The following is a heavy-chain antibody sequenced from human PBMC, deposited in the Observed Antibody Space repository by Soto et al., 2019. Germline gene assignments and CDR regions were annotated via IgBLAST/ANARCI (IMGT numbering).Heavy chain of an antibody. Sequence: EVQLVESGGDLVQPGGSLSLSCAASGFTFSTYWLHWVRQAPGKGLKWVDNIDQDGSEKNYMYSLKGRISISINNAKNTVYLRMNSRRAEDTAVYSGALAPHYRETGDRSRLFYHWGQGAVVTVSA. CDR2: IDQDGSEK. J-gene: IGHJ4*02. D-gene: IGHD2-21*01. V-gene: IGHV3-7*05. CDR1: GFTFSTYW. CDR3: ALAPHYRETGDRSRLFYH.